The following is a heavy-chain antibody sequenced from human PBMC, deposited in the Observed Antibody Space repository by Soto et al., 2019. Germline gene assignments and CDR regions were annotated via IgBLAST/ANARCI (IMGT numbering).Heavy chain of an antibody. CDR2: ISEDGGNI. CDR3: ARRLTSTVSALGY. Sequence: QVHLVESGGGVVQAGRSLRLSCTASGLTFTSYAIHWVRQAPGKGLEWVSLISEDGGNIYFAESVRGRFLISRDNSKNTVNLQMNSLRPEDTAVYFCARRLTSTVSALGYWGQGTLVTVSS. D-gene: IGHD6-19*01. J-gene: IGHJ4*02. V-gene: IGHV3-30-3*01. CDR1: GLTFTSYA.